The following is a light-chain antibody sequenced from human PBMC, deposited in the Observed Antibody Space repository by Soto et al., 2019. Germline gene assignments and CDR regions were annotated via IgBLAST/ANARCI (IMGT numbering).Light chain of an antibody. CDR2: EVT. CDR1: SSDIGGYKY. J-gene: IGLJ3*02. CDR3: SSYTDRSTNTWV. Sequence: QSALTQPASVSGSPGQSITISCTGTSSDIGGYKYVSWYQQHPGKAPKLIIYEVTNRPSGVSDRFSGSKSGNTASLTISGLQAEDEADYYCSSYTDRSTNTWVFGGGTTLTVL. V-gene: IGLV2-14*01.